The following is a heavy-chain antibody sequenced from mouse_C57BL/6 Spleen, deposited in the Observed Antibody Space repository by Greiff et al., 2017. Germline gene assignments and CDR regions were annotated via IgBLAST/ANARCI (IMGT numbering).Heavy chain of an antibody. CDR3: ALYYGSSYDAMDY. J-gene: IGHJ4*01. CDR1: GYTFTSYW. V-gene: IGHV1-72*01. D-gene: IGHD1-1*01. Sequence: VKLQQPGAELVKPGASVKLSCKASGYTFTSYWMHWVKQRPGRGLEWIGRIDPNSGGTKYNEKFKSKATLTVDKPSSTAYMQLSSLTSEDSAVYYCALYYGSSYDAMDYWGQGTSVTVSS. CDR2: IDPNSGGT.